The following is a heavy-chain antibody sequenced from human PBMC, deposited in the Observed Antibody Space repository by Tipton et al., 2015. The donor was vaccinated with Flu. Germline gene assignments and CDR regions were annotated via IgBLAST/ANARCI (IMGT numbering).Heavy chain of an antibody. V-gene: IGHV4-38-2*02. J-gene: IGHJ3*02. CDR1: GYSLSSGYY. CDR3: ARAARHYYDSSGYYPDAFDI. D-gene: IGHD3-22*01. Sequence: TLSLTCTVSGYSLSSGYYWGWIRQPPGKGLEWIGSNYHSGSTYYSPSLKSRVTISVDTSKNPFSLKLSSVTAADTAVYYCARAARHYYDSSGYYPDAFDIWGQGTMVTVSS. CDR2: NYHSGST.